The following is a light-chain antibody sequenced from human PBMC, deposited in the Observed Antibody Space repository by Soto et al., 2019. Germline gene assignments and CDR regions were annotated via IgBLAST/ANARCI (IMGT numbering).Light chain of an antibody. V-gene: IGKV1-5*03. CDR2: AAS. CDR1: QSISSY. Sequence: DIQMTQSPSSLSASVGDRVTITCRASQSISSYLNWYQQKPGKAPNLLIYAASYLESGVPSRFSGGGSGTEFTLTISSLQPDDFATYYCQQYSSYWTFGQGTKVDIK. J-gene: IGKJ1*01. CDR3: QQYSSYWT.